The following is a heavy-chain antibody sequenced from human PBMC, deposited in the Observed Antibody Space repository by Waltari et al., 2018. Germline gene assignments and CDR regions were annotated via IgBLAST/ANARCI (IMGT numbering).Heavy chain of an antibody. Sequence: QVQLVESGGGVVQPGGPLRLSCAAPGFSSGNYDMHWARQTPGKGLEWVAFIRFDGSSKYFADSVKGRFTISRDNSKHTLYLQMNSLRAEDTAVYYCAKQPGATGPFDYWGQGTLVTVSS. CDR3: AKQPGATGPFDY. D-gene: IGHD2-2*01. J-gene: IGHJ4*02. V-gene: IGHV3-30*02. CDR2: IRFDGSSK. CDR1: GFSSGNYD.